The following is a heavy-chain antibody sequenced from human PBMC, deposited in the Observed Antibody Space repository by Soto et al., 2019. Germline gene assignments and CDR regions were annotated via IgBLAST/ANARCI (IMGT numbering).Heavy chain of an antibody. D-gene: IGHD1-26*01. CDR2: ISYDGRDK. CDR3: AKDQERGGAAYYFDY. Sequence: QVQLVESGGGVVQPGRSLRLSCAGSGFTLSSYGIHWVRQAPGKGLEWVTVISYDGRDKKYADSVKGRFTISRDNSKNTLYLQMNSLRTEDTAVYYCAKDQERGGAAYYFDYWGQGTLVTVSS. J-gene: IGHJ4*02. V-gene: IGHV3-30*18. CDR1: GFTLSSYG.